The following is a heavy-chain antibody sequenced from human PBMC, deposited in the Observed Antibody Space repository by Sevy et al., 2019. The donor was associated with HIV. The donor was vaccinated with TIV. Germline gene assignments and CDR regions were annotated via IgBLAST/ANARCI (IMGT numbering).Heavy chain of an antibody. D-gene: IGHD6-13*01. CDR2: ISSSSKYI. CDR3: ARDPAIAAAVTFDN. V-gene: IGHV3-21*01. Sequence: GGSLRLSCAASGFIFSSYSINWVRQAPGKGLEWVPSISSSSKYIYYADSVKGRFTISRDNAKNSLYLQMNSLRAEDTAVYYCARDPAIAAAVTFDNWGQGTLVTVSS. CDR1: GFIFSSYS. J-gene: IGHJ4*02.